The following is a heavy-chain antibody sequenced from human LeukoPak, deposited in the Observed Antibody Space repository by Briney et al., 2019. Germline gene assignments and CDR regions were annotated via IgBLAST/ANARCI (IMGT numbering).Heavy chain of an antibody. CDR2: ISAYNGNT. CDR1: GYTFTSYG. V-gene: IGHV1-18*01. J-gene: IGHJ6*02. Sequence: ASVKVSCKASGYTFTSYGISWVRQAPGQGLEWMGWISAYNGNTNYGQKLQGRVTMTTDTSTSTAYMELRSLRSDDTAVYYCARDGPLIVVVVAANYYYGMDVWGQGTTVTVSS. CDR3: ARDGPLIVVVVAANYYYGMDV. D-gene: IGHD2-15*01.